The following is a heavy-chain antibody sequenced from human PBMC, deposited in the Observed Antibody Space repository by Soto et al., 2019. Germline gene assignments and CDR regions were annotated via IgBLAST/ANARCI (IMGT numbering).Heavy chain of an antibody. V-gene: IGHV3-33*01. J-gene: IGHJ4*02. CDR1: GFTFSSYG. CDR3: ARDSSSVAGLFDY. Sequence: PGGSLRLSCAASGFTFSSYGMHWVRQAPGKGLEWVAVIWYDGSNKYYADSVKGRFTISRDTSKNTLYLQMNSLRVEDTAVYYCARDSSSVAGLFDYWGQGTLVTVSS. CDR2: IWYDGSNK. D-gene: IGHD6-19*01.